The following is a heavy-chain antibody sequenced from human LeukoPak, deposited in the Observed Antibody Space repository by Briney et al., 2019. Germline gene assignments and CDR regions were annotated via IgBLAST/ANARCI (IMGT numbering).Heavy chain of an antibody. Sequence: ASVKVSCKASGYTFTSYDINWVRQATGQGLEWMGWMNPNSGNTGYAQKFQGRVTMTRNTSISTAYMELSSLRSEDTAVYYCARGSPLQRIVVVPAATALLKDYYYMDVWGKGTTVTVSS. CDR1: GYTFTSYD. CDR2: MNPNSGNT. J-gene: IGHJ6*03. V-gene: IGHV1-8*01. CDR3: ARGSPLQRIVVVPAATALLKDYYYMDV. D-gene: IGHD2-2*01.